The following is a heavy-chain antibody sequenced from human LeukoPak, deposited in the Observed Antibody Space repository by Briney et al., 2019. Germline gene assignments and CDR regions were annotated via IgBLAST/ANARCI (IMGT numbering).Heavy chain of an antibody. J-gene: IGHJ5*01. CDR1: GFTFSRYG. CDR2: ISYDGSNQ. V-gene: IGHV3-30*03. D-gene: IGHD6-19*01. CDR3: ARDRYSSGWYDS. Sequence: GGSLRLSCTVSGFTFSRYGMHWLRQAPGKGLEWVAGISYDGSNQHYGDSVKGRFTISRDSLRNTLFLQMNSLRAEDTAVYYCARDRYSSGWYDSWGRGTLVTVSS.